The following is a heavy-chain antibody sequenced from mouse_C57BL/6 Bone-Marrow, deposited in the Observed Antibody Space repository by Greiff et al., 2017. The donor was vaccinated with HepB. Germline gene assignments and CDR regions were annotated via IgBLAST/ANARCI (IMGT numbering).Heavy chain of an antibody. Sequence: EVQWVESGGGLVQPGGSLKLSCAASGFTFSDYYMYWVRQTPEKRLEWVAYISNGGGSTYYPDTVKGRFTISRDNAKNTLYLQMSRLKSEDTAMYYCARRGGYYRFFAYWGQGTLVTVSA. CDR3: ARRGGYYRFFAY. CDR1: GFTFSDYY. J-gene: IGHJ3*01. CDR2: ISNGGGST. V-gene: IGHV5-12*01. D-gene: IGHD2-3*01.